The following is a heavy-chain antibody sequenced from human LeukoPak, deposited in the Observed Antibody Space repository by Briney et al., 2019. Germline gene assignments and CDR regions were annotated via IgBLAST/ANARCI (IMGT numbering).Heavy chain of an antibody. V-gene: IGHV4-59*01. Sequence: SETLSLTCTVSGASISSDYWNWIRQPPGKGLEWIGHVYHSGSTNYNPSLKSRVTISVDTSKNQYSLKLSSVTAADTAVYYCARAGNYYYSSGYYSHFDYWGQGTLVTVSS. D-gene: IGHD3-22*01. CDR2: VYHSGST. CDR3: ARAGNYYYSSGYYSHFDY. CDR1: GASISSDY. J-gene: IGHJ4*02.